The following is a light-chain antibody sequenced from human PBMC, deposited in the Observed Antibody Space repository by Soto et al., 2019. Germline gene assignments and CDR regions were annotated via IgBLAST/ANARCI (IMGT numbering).Light chain of an antibody. J-gene: IGKJ4*01. CDR1: QSVSSS. CDR2: GVS. CDR3: QQGSSWPLT. Sequence: EVVLTQSPATLSLSPGERATLSCRASQSVSSSLSWYQQKPGQAPRLLIYGVSNRATGIPARLSGSGSGTDFTLTINSLEPEDSAVYYCQQGSSWPLTFGGGTKVEIK. V-gene: IGKV3-11*01.